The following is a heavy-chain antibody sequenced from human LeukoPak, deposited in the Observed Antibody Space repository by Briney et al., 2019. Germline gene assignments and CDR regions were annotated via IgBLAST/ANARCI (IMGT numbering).Heavy chain of an antibody. J-gene: IGHJ6*02. CDR2: ISYDGSNK. CDR1: GFTFSSYA. D-gene: IGHD4-17*01. Sequence: GGSLRLSCAASGFTFSSYAMYWVRQAPGKGLEWVSVISYDGSNKYYADSVKGRFTISRDHSKNTLCLQMNSLRAEDTAVYYCARPKGDYVLLSGMDVWGQGTTVTVSS. V-gene: IGHV3-30-3*01. CDR3: ARPKGDYVLLSGMDV.